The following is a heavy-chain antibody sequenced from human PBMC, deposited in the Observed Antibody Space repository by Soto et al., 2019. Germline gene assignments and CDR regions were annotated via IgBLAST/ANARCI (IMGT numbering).Heavy chain of an antibody. CDR1: GGSISSYY. D-gene: IGHD6-6*01. Sequence: SETLSLTCTVSGGSISSYYWSWIRQPPGKGLEWIGYIYYSGSTNYNPSLKSRVTISVDTSKNQFSLKLSSVTAADTAVYYCARGNSIAAGQYYYYGMDVWGQGTTVTVSS. V-gene: IGHV4-59*01. CDR3: ARGNSIAAGQYYYYGMDV. J-gene: IGHJ6*02. CDR2: IYYSGST.